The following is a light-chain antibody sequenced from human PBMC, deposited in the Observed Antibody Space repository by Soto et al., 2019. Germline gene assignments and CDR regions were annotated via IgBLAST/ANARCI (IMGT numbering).Light chain of an antibody. Sequence: DIQMTQSPSTLSASVGGRVTITCRASQSVGTWVAWYQQKPGKAPKLLIYGASNLESGVPSRFSDSGSGTEFTITITTLQPDDFATYFCQQYNRNTWSFGPGPKVDIK. J-gene: IGKJ1*01. CDR3: QQYNRNTWS. CDR2: GAS. V-gene: IGKV1-5*01. CDR1: QSVGTW.